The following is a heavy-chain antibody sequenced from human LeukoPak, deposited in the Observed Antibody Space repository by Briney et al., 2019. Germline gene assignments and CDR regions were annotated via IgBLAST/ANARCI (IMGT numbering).Heavy chain of an antibody. CDR3: ARGYGSGNDFDY. V-gene: IGHV3-33*01. Sequence: GRSLRLSCAASGFTFSSYGMHWVRQAPGKGLEWVAVIWYDGSNKYYADSVKGRFTISRDNSKNTLYLQMNSLRAEDTAVYYCARGYGSGNDFDYWGQGNLVTVSS. CDR2: IWYDGSNK. CDR1: GFTFSSYG. D-gene: IGHD3-10*01. J-gene: IGHJ4*02.